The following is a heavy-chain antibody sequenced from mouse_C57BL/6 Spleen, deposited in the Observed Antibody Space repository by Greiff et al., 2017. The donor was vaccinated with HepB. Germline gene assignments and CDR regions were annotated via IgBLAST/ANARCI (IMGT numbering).Heavy chain of an antibody. D-gene: IGHD2-1*01. J-gene: IGHJ4*01. Sequence: QVQLQQPGTELVKPGASVKLSCKASGYTFTSYWMHWVKQRPGQGLEWIGNINPSNVGTNYNEKFKSKATLTVDISSSTAYMQLSSLTSEDSAVYYCASHYGNYVRAMDYWGQGASVTVAS. CDR3: ASHYGNYVRAMDY. CDR2: INPSNVGT. V-gene: IGHV1-53*01. CDR1: GYTFTSYW.